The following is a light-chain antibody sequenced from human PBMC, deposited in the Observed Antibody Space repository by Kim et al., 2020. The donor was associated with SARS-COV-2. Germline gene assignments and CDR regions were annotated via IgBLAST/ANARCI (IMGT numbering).Light chain of an antibody. Sequence: ALGQTVRLTCQGDSLRSYYATWYQQRPGQAPVLVLFGKYNRPSGIPDRFSGSGSGNTASLTITGAQAEDEADYYCNSRDSSGNHAVFGGGTQLTVL. CDR3: NSRDSSGNHAV. CDR2: GKY. V-gene: IGLV3-19*01. J-gene: IGLJ3*02. CDR1: SLRSYY.